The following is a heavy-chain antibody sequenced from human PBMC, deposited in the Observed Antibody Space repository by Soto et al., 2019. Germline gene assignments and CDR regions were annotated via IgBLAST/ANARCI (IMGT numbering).Heavy chain of an antibody. CDR1: GFTFDDYW. CDR2: IRQDGSEK. Sequence: EVHLVESGGGLVQPGGSLRLSCAAAGFTFDDYWMTWVRQAPGKGLEWVAGIRQDGSEKGDADSVKCRFTISRDNAKNSLYLKIKILRSEDKAVYYCATEPSQGYCSCGICYSIWFDFWGQGTLVTVSS. J-gene: IGHJ5*01. CDR3: ATEPSQGYCSCGICYSIWFDF. D-gene: IGHD2-15*01. V-gene: IGHV3-7*01.